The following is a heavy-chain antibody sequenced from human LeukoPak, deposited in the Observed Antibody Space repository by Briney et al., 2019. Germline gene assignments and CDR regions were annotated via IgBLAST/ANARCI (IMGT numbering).Heavy chain of an antibody. Sequence: GGSLRLSCAASGFTFSTYSMTWVRQAPGKGLEWVSSISSGSSAISYADSVKGRFTISRDNAKYSLYLQVNSLRAEDTAVYYCARLTGVVNAFDHWGQGTLVTVSS. J-gene: IGHJ4*02. V-gene: IGHV3-21*01. CDR1: GFTFSTYS. D-gene: IGHD5-18*01. CDR3: ARLTGVVNAFDH. CDR2: ISSGSSAI.